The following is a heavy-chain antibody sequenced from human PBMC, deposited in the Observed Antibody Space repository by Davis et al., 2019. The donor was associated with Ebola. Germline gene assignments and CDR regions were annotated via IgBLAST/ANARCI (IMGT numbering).Heavy chain of an antibody. CDR2: IKQDGSEK. CDR3: ARKSTFCDY. Sequence: GESLKISCAASGFTFSNYWMSWVRQAPGKGLEWVANIKQDGSEKYYVDSVKGRFTISSDNAKHSLYLQMNSLSPEDTSVYCCARKSTFCDYWGQGTRVTVSS. J-gene: IGHJ4*02. D-gene: IGHD3-16*01. CDR1: GFTFSNYW. V-gene: IGHV3-7*03.